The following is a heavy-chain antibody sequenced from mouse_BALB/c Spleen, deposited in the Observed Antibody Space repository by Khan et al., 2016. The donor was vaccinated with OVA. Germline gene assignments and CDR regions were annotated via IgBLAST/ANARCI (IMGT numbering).Heavy chain of an antibody. J-gene: IGHJ3*01. Sequence: EVQLQESGPGLVKPSQSLSLTCSVTGYSITSDYAWNWIRQFPGNTLEWMGYMHYSGSISYNPSLKSRISITRDTSKNPFFLQLNSVTTEDTATYYCARLFVYWGQGTLVTVSA. CDR2: MHYSGSI. CDR1: GYSITSDYA. V-gene: IGHV3-2*02. CDR3: ARLFVY.